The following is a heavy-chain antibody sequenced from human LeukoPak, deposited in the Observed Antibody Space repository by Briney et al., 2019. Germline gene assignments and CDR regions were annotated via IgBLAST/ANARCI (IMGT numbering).Heavy chain of an antibody. D-gene: IGHD3-22*01. CDR3: AKEPSYYDSSGYQP. CDR1: GFTFSSYA. CDR2: IRYDGSNK. J-gene: IGHJ4*02. V-gene: IGHV3-30*02. Sequence: GGSLRLSCAASGFTFSSYAMHWVRQAPGKGLEWVAFIRYDGSNKYYADSVKGRFTISRDNSKNTLYLQMNSLRAEDTAVYYCAKEPSYYDSSGYQPWGQGTLVTVSS.